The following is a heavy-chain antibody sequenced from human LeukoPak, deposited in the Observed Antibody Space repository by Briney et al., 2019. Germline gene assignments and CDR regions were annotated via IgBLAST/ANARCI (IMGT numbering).Heavy chain of an antibody. V-gene: IGHV3-23*01. CDR1: GFTFSSYW. J-gene: IGHJ4*02. CDR2: ISGSGGST. CDR3: AKDDPSYYDILTGPFDY. Sequence: GGSLRLSCAASGFTFSSYWMSCVREAPGKGLEWVSAISGSGGSTYYADSVKGRFTISRDNSKNTLYLQMNSLRAEDTAVYYCAKDDPSYYDILTGPFDYWGQGTLVTVSS. D-gene: IGHD3-9*01.